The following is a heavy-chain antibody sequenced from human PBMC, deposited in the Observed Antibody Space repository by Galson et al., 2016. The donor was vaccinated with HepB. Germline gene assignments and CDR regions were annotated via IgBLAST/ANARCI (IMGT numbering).Heavy chain of an antibody. D-gene: IGHD7-27*01. CDR2: IYGSGTT. Sequence: SETLSLTCTVSGGSIGSYHWNWIRQPAGKGPEWIGRIYGSGTTNYNPSLESRVSMSLDTAKNQFYLRLRSVTAADAALYYCAREPTGEMVLGWFDPWGQGTLVTVSS. CDR1: GGSIGSYH. V-gene: IGHV4-4*07. CDR3: AREPTGEMVLGWFDP. J-gene: IGHJ5*02.